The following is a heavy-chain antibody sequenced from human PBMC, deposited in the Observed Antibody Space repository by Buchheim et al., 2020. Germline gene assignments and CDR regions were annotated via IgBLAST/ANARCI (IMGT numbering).Heavy chain of an antibody. V-gene: IGHV3-33*01. Sequence: QVQLVESGGGAVQPGRSLRLSCAASGFTFSTHAMHWVRQAPGKGLEWVTMIWFDGSNTHYSESVRGRLTISRDNSKNTVYLQMNSLRVDDTAVYYCARDPPNSGWSLDYWGQGTL. CDR3: ARDPPNSGWSLDY. CDR2: IWFDGSNT. J-gene: IGHJ4*02. CDR1: GFTFSTHA. D-gene: IGHD6-19*01.